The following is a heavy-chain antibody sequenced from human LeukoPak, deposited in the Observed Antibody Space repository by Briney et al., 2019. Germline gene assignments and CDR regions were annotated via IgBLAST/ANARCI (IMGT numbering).Heavy chain of an antibody. J-gene: IGHJ4*02. V-gene: IGHV1-69*05. CDR1: GGTFSSYA. Sequence: GASVKVSCKASGGTFSSYAINWVRQAPGQGLEWMGGTIPMFGSVNYAQKFQGRVTITTDESTGTVYMELSSLRSEDTALYYCARDASWTGYRFDYWGQGTLVTVSS. D-gene: IGHD3/OR15-3a*01. CDR2: TIPMFGSV. CDR3: ARDASWTGYRFDY.